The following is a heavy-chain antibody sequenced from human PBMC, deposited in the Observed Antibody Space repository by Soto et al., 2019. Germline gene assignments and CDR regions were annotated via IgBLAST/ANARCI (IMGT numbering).Heavy chain of an antibody. V-gene: IGHV1-69*13. Sequence: AVKVSCKASGGTFSSYAISWVRQAPGQGLEWMGGIIPIFGTANYAQKFQGRVTITADESTSTAYMELSSLRSEDTAVYYCARMSGSYYYYYGMDVWGQGTTVTVSS. J-gene: IGHJ6*02. CDR2: IIPIFGTA. D-gene: IGHD1-26*01. CDR3: ARMSGSYYYYYGMDV. CDR1: GGTFSSYA.